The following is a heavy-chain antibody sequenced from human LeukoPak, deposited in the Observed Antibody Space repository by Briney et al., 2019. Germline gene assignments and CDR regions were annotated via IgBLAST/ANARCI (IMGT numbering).Heavy chain of an antibody. CDR3: AGHGPWDYGGNSGEWFDP. J-gene: IGHJ5*02. V-gene: IGHV3-11*06. CDR1: GFTFSDYY. D-gene: IGHD4-23*01. CDR2: ISSSSSYT. Sequence: GGSLRLSCAASGFTFSDYYMSWIRQAPGKGLEWVSYISSSSSYTNYADSVKGRFTISRDNAKNSLYLQMNSLRAEDTAVYYCAGHGPWDYGGNSGEWFDPWGQGTLVTVSS.